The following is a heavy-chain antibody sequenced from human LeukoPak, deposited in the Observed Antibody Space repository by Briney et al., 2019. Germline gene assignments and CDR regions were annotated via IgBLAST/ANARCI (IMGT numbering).Heavy chain of an antibody. J-gene: IGHJ6*02. CDR1: GFTFSSYW. CDR3: ARDLRVAGTYYYYYYGMDV. D-gene: IGHD6-19*01. V-gene: IGHV3-74*01. Sequence: GGSLRLSCAASGFTFSSYWMHWVRQAPGKGLVWVSRINSDGSSTSYADSVKGRFTISRDNAKNTLYLQMNSLRAEDTAVYYCARDLRVAGTYYYYYYGMDVWGQGTTVTVSS. CDR2: INSDGSST.